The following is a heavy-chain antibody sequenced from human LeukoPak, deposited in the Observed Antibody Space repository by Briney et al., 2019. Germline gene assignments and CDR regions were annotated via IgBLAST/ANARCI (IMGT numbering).Heavy chain of an antibody. J-gene: IGHJ4*02. Sequence: GGSLRLSCAASGFTFSNYEMNWVRQAPGKGLEWVSAISGSGGSTYYADSVKGRFTISRDNSKNTLYLQMNSLRAEDTAVYYCAKGLQWLALKYYFDYWGQGTLVTVSS. CDR1: GFTFSNYE. V-gene: IGHV3-23*01. CDR2: ISGSGGST. D-gene: IGHD6-19*01. CDR3: AKGLQWLALKYYFDY.